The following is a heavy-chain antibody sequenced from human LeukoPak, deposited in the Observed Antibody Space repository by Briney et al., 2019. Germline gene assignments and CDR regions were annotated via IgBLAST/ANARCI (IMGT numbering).Heavy chain of an antibody. D-gene: IGHD1-26*01. V-gene: IGHV4-39*07. Sequence: PSETLSLTCTVSAGSISNNDYYWAWIRQPPGKEVEWIGSIEFGGATHYNPSVESRLTVSVDTSKNKFSFTLTYVTAADTATYYCASLRSGIYPVFDNWGQGILVTVSS. CDR2: IEFGGAT. CDR1: AGSISNNDYY. CDR3: ASLRSGIYPVFDN. J-gene: IGHJ4*02.